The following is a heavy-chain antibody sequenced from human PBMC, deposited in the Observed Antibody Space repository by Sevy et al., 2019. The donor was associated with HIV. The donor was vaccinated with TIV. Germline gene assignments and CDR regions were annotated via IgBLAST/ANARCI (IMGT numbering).Heavy chain of an antibody. CDR3: ARDPTIAAAGRGSFDY. Sequence: GGSLRLSCVASGFTFSRYSMNWVRQAPGKGLEWVSNIGSTGPTIYYADSVKGRFTISRDNSKNTLYLQMNSLRAEDTAVYYCARDPTIAAAGRGSFDYWGQGTLVTVSS. D-gene: IGHD6-13*01. CDR2: IGSTGPTI. CDR1: GFTFSRYS. J-gene: IGHJ4*02. V-gene: IGHV3-48*01.